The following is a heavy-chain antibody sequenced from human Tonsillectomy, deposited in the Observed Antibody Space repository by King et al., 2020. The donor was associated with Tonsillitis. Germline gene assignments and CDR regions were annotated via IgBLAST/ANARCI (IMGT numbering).Heavy chain of an antibody. Sequence: VQLQQWGAGLLKPSETLSLTCAVYGGSFSGYYWSWIRQPPGKGLEWIGEINHSGSTNYNPSLKSRVTISVDTSKNQFSLKLSSVTAADTAVYYCARIHRKVGVVNRREYYYYYMAVWGKGTTVTVSS. CDR3: ARIHRKVGVVNRREYYYYYMAV. V-gene: IGHV4-34*01. J-gene: IGHJ6*03. CDR1: GGSFSGYY. CDR2: INHSGST. D-gene: IGHD3-3*01.